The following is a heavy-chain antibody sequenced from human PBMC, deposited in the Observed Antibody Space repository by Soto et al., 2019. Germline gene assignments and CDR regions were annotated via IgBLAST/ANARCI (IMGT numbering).Heavy chain of an antibody. D-gene: IGHD3-10*01. V-gene: IGHV2-5*02. CDR3: AQRAGVAYYGMDV. Sequence: QITLKESGPTLVKPTQTLTLTCSFSGFSLNTSGVGVGWIRQPPGKALECLALIYWDDDKHYSPSLKTRLTISKDTSKNQVVLTMTNMDPVDTGTYYCAQRAGVAYYGMDVWGQGTTVTVSS. J-gene: IGHJ6*02. CDR2: IYWDDDK. CDR1: GFSLNTSGVG.